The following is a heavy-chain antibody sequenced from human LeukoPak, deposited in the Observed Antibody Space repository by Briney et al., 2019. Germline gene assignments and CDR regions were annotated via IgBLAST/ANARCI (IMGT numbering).Heavy chain of an antibody. CDR3: ARRYCSSTSCYMEFDY. CDR2: INHSGSS. V-gene: IGHV4-34*01. Sequence: SSETLSLTCAVYGGSFSGYYWSWIRQPPGKGLEWIGEINHSGSSNYNPSLKSRVTISVDTSKNQFSLKLSSVTAADTAVYYCARRYCSSTSCYMEFDYWGQGTLVTVSS. CDR1: GGSFSGYY. J-gene: IGHJ4*02. D-gene: IGHD2-2*02.